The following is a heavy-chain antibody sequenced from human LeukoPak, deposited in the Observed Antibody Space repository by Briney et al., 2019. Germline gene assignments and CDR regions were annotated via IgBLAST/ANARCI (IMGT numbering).Heavy chain of an antibody. CDR3: ARTRYYYNSRSYGAPYYFDY. V-gene: IGHV4-39*01. CDR1: GGSISSSTFY. Sequence: SETLSLTCTVSGGSISSSTFYWGWIRQPPGKGLEWIGSLYYSGSTYYNPSLKSRVTISVDTSKNQFSLKLSSVTAADTAVYYCARTRYYYNSRSYGAPYYFDYWGQGTLVTVSS. J-gene: IGHJ4*02. D-gene: IGHD3-10*01. CDR2: LYYSGST.